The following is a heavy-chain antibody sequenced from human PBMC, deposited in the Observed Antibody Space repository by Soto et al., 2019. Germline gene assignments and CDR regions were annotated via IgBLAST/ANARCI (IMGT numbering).Heavy chain of an antibody. D-gene: IGHD6-19*01. CDR3: AREGKMGPGIAVAGRYYYYGMDV. V-gene: IGHV1-69*12. CDR2: SIPIFGTA. Sequence: QVELVQSGAEVKKPGSSVKVSCKASGGTFSSYAISWVRQAPGQGLEWMGGSIPIFGTANYAQKFQGRVTITADESTSTAYMELSSLRSEDTAVYYCAREGKMGPGIAVAGRYYYYGMDVWGQGTTVTVSS. J-gene: IGHJ6*02. CDR1: GGTFSSYA.